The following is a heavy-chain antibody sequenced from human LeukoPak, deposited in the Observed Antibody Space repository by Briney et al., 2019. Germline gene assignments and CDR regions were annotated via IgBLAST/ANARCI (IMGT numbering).Heavy chain of an antibody. J-gene: IGHJ4*02. V-gene: IGHV3-23*01. CDR2: ISESGDKT. CDR3: AKGPLIEVAGTTWDY. Sequence: GSLRLSYAASGFNFSSYAMSWVRQAPGKGLECVSGISESGDKTDYAGSVKGRFTVSRDNAKNSLYLQMNSLRAEDTAVYYCAKGPLIEVAGTTWDYWGQGTLVTVSS. D-gene: IGHD6-19*01. CDR1: GFNFSSYA.